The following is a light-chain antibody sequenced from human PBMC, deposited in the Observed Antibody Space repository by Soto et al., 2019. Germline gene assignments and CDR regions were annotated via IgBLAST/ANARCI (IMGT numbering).Light chain of an antibody. CDR2: EVS. Sequence: QSALTQPASVSGSPGQSITISCTGTSSDVGAYNYVSWYQQHPGKAPKLMIYEVSYRPSGVSNRFSGSKSGDTASLTISGLQAEDEDDYDCSSYTTSSTIGVVFGGGTKLTVL. J-gene: IGLJ2*01. V-gene: IGLV2-14*01. CDR3: SSYTTSSTIGVV. CDR1: SSDVGAYNY.